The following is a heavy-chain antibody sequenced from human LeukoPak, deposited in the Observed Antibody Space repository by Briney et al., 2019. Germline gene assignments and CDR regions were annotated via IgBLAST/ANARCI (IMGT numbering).Heavy chain of an antibody. CDR1: GFTFSDYY. CDR2: ISSSGSTI. CDR3: ARAVARGYSYGYFSH. D-gene: IGHD5-18*01. V-gene: IGHV3-11*01. Sequence: GGSLRLSCAASGFTFSDYYMSWIRQAPGKGLEWVSYISSSGSTIYYADSVKGRFTISRDNAKNSLYLQMSSLRAEDTAVYYCARAVARGYSYGYFSHWGQGTLVTVSS. J-gene: IGHJ4*01.